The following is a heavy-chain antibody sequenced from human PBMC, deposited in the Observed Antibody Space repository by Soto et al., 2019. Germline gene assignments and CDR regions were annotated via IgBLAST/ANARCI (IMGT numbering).Heavy chain of an antibody. CDR1: GGSISSGGYY. D-gene: IGHD4-17*01. CDR3: AREPTVEPYYYYGMDV. J-gene: IGHJ6*02. CDR2: IYYSGST. Sequence: SETLSLTCTVSGGSISSGGYYWSWIRQHPGKGLEWIGYIYYSGSTYYNPSLKSRVTISVDTSKNQFSLKLSSVTAADTAVYYCAREPTVEPYYYYGMDVWGQGTTVTVSS. V-gene: IGHV4-31*03.